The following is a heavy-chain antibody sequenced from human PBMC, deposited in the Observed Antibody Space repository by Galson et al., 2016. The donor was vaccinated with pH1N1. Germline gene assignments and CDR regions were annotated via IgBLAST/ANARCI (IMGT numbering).Heavy chain of an antibody. CDR1: GFALGDFY. CDR2: ITKRPEGYTT. J-gene: IGHJ4*02. V-gene: IGHV3-72*01. CDR3: TRENHHKFDY. Sequence: SLRLSCAASGFALGDFYVDWVRQAPGKGLEWVGRITKRPEGYTTQDAASVRGRFIISREDSKDLLYLQMYSLTTEDTAVYYCTRENHHKFDYWGQGTLVTVSS.